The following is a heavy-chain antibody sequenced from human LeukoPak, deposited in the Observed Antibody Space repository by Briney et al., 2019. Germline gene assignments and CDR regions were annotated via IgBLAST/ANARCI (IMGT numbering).Heavy chain of an antibody. D-gene: IGHD4-11*01. J-gene: IGHJ4*02. V-gene: IGHV1-69*13. CDR1: GGTFSSYA. Sequence: GASVKVSCKASGGTFSSYAISWVRQAPGQGLEWMGGIIPIFGTANYAQKFQGRVTITADESTSTAYMELSSLRSEDTAVYYCARTNTVTGNYFDYWGQGTLVTVSS. CDR3: ARTNTVTGNYFDY. CDR2: IIPIFGTA.